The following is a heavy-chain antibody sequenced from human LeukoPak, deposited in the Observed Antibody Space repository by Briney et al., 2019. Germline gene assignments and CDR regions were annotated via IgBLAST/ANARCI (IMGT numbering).Heavy chain of an antibody. CDR3: AKDGRLFLKSGGAFDI. CDR1: GFTFSSYA. Sequence: GSLRLSCAASGFTFSSYAMSWVRQAPGKGLEWASAISGSGGSTYYADSVKGRFTISRDNSKNTLYLQMNSLRAEDTAVYYCAKDGRLFLKSGGAFDIWGQGTMVTVSS. V-gene: IGHV3-23*01. CDR2: ISGSGGST. D-gene: IGHD3-10*01. J-gene: IGHJ3*02.